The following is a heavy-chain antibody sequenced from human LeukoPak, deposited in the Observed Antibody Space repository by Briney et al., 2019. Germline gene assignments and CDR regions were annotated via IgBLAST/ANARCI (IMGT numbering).Heavy chain of an antibody. CDR1: GFTFNNYP. V-gene: IGHV3-23*01. J-gene: IGHJ4*02. CDR2: IGDNGGDT. D-gene: IGHD1-1*01. CDR3: GRDWKLDY. Sequence: PGGSLRLSCAASGFTFNNYPMSWVRQAPGKGLEWVSGIGDNGGDTKYADSVKGRFTISRDNSRNTLYLQMNSLRVEDTAIYYCGRDWKLDYWGQGTLVTVSS.